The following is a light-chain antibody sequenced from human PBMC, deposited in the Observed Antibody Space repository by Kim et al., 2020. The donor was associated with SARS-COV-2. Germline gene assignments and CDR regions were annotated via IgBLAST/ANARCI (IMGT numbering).Light chain of an antibody. J-gene: IGLJ2*01. CDR1: KLGERY. Sequence: SPGQTASITCSGEKLGERYVSWYQQRPGQSPLLVIHQDIKRPSGIPERFSGSNSGITATLTISGTQAMDEADYYCQAWDSSAGVVFGGGTQLTVL. CDR3: QAWDSSAGVV. V-gene: IGLV3-1*01. CDR2: QDI.